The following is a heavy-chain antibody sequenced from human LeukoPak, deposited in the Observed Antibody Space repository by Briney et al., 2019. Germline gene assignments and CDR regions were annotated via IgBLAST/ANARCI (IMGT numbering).Heavy chain of an antibody. CDR3: ARAYGSGSSYHPDY. CDR1: GYTFTAYY. D-gene: IGHD3-10*01. Sequence: ASVKVSCKASGYTFTAYYMHWVCQAPGQGLEWMGWINPNSGGTNTSQKFQDRVTLTRDTSINTAYMELSSLRSDDTAVYYCARAYGSGSSYHPDYWGLGTLVTVSS. CDR2: INPNSGGT. J-gene: IGHJ4*02. V-gene: IGHV1-2*02.